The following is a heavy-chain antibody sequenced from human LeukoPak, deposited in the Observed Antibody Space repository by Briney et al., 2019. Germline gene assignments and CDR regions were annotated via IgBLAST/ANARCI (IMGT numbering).Heavy chain of an antibody. D-gene: IGHD3-22*01. CDR2: MYYSGST. J-gene: IGHJ5*02. V-gene: IGHV4-30-4*01. CDR1: GGSISSGDYY. CDR3: ARPYYYDSRIDP. Sequence: SETLSLTCTVSGGSISSGDYYWSWIRQPAGKGLEWIAYMYYSGSTYYNPSLKSRVTMSADTSKNQLSLKLSSVTAADTAVYYCARPYYYDSRIDPWGQGILVTVSS.